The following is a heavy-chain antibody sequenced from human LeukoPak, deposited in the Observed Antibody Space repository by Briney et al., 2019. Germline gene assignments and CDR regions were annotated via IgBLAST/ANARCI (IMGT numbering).Heavy chain of an antibody. J-gene: IGHJ6*03. Sequence: PGGSLRLSCAASGFTFSSYSMNWVRQAPGKGLEWVSSISSSSSYIYYADSVKGRFTISRDNAKNSLYLQMNSLRAEDTAVYHCAREGLWFGDKYYMDVWGKGTTVTISS. D-gene: IGHD3-10*01. CDR2: ISSSSSYI. CDR1: GFTFSSYS. V-gene: IGHV3-21*01. CDR3: AREGLWFGDKYYMDV.